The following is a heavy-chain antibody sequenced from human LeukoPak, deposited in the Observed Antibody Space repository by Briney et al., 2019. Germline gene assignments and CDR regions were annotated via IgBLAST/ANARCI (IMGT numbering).Heavy chain of an antibody. CDR3: AKEAPYGTPRMYFLDH. Sequence: PGGSLRLSCAASGFTFSSYGMHWVRQAPGKGLEWVAVISYDGSNKYYADSVKGRSTISRDNDKNTLYLQVNSLRAEDTAVYYCAKEAPYGTPRMYFLDHLGQGTLVTVSS. D-gene: IGHD2-8*01. CDR1: GFTFSSYG. V-gene: IGHV3-30*18. J-gene: IGHJ4*02. CDR2: ISYDGSNK.